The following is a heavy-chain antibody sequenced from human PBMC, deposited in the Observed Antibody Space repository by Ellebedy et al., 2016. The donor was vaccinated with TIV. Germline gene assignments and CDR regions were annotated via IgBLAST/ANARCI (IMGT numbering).Heavy chain of an antibody. D-gene: IGHD3-16*01. J-gene: IGHJ3*02. Sequence: ASVKVSCXASGYTFTSYDINWVRQATGQGLEWMGWMNPNSGNTGYAQKFQGRVTMTRNSSIVTAYMELSSLRSEDTAVYYCAREGTWGDAFDIWGQGTMVAVSS. CDR2: MNPNSGNT. CDR1: GYTFTSYD. V-gene: IGHV1-8*01. CDR3: AREGTWGDAFDI.